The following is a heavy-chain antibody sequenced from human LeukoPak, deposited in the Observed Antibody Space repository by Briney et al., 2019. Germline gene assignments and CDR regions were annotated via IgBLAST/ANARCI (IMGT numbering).Heavy chain of an antibody. CDR3: AKADGDKPFDY. D-gene: IGHD4-17*01. V-gene: IGHV3-21*01. CDR2: ISSSSTYI. J-gene: IGHJ4*02. Sequence: GSLRLSCAASGFTFSSYSMNWVRQAPGKGLEWVSSISSSSTYIYYADSVKGRFTISRDNAKNSVYLQMNSLRAVDTAVYYCAKADGDKPFDYWGQGTLVTVSS. CDR1: GFTFSSYS.